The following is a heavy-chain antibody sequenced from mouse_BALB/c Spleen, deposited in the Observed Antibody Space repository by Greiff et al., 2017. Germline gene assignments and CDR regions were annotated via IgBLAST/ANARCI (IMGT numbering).Heavy chain of an antibody. D-gene: IGHD1-1*01. CDR3: ARETTVRDPYAMDY. CDR1: GFSLTGYG. Sequence: VQGVESGPGLVAPSQSLSITCTVSGFSLTGYGVNWVRQPPGKGLEWLGMIWGDGSTDYNSALKSRLSISKDNSKSQVFLKMNSLQTDDTARYYCARETTVRDPYAMDYWGQGTSVTVSS. V-gene: IGHV2-6-7*01. J-gene: IGHJ4*01. CDR2: IWGDGST.